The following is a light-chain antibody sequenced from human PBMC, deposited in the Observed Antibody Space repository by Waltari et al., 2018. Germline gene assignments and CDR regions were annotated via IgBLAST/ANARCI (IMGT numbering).Light chain of an antibody. CDR1: SSDVGGYNY. V-gene: IGLV2-14*01. CDR2: EVS. Sequence: QSALTQPASVSGYPGQSITISCTGTSSDVGGYNYVSWYQHHAGKAPKLMIYEVSNRPSGVSNRFSGSKSGNTASLTISGLQAEDEADYYCSSYTNSSPYVVFGGGTKLTVL. J-gene: IGLJ2*01. CDR3: SSYTNSSPYVV.